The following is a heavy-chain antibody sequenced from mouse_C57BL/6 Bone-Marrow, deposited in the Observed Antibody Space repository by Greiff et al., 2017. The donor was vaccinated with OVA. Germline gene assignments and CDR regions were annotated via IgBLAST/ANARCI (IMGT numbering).Heavy chain of an antibody. Sequence: QVQLQQSGPELVKPGASVKISCKASGYAFSSSWMNWVKQRPGKGLEWIGRIYPGDGDTNYNGKFKGKATLTADKSSSTAYMQLSSLTSEDSAVYFCAREGAAQATLPDYWGQGTTLTVPS. J-gene: IGHJ2*01. D-gene: IGHD3-2*02. CDR1: GYAFSSSW. CDR2: IYPGDGDT. CDR3: AREGAAQATLPDY. V-gene: IGHV1-82*01.